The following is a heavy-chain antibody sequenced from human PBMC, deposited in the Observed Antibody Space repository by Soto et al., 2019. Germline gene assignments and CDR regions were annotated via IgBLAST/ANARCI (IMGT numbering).Heavy chain of an antibody. Sequence: GGSLRLSCAASGFTFSSYAMHWVRQAPGKGLEWVAVISYDGSNKYYADSVKGRFTISRDNSKNTLYLQMNSLRAEDTAVYYCARDLNWNSAEDEYYYYGMDVWGQGTTVTVSS. CDR2: ISYDGSNK. CDR1: GFTFSSYA. V-gene: IGHV3-30-3*01. J-gene: IGHJ6*02. CDR3: ARDLNWNSAEDEYYYYGMDV. D-gene: IGHD1-7*01.